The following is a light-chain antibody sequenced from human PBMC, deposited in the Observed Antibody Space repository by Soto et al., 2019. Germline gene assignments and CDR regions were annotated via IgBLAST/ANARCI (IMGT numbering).Light chain of an antibody. CDR1: QSIGTW. V-gene: IGKV1-5*01. J-gene: IGKJ1*01. CDR3: QQYSDSSGA. Sequence: DIQVTQSPSTLAASVGDRVTITCGASQSIGTWLAWYQQKPGKAQKLLIFDASTLESGVPSRFSGSGSGTDFTLTISRLQPDDFATYYCQQYSDSSGAFGQGTRVEI. CDR2: DAS.